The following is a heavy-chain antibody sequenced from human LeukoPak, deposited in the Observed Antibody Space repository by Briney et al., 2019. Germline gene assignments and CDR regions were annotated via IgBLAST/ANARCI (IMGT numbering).Heavy chain of an antibody. D-gene: IGHD2-15*01. CDR2: ISAYNGNT. CDR3: ARAKDCSGGSCPNWFDP. V-gene: IGHV1-18*01. CDR1: GYTFTSYG. J-gene: IGHJ5*02. Sequence: ASVKLSCKASGYTFTSYGISWVRQAPGQGLEWMGWISAYNGNTNYAQKLQGRVTMTTDTSTSTAYMELRSLRSDDTAVYYCARAKDCSGGSCPNWFDPWGQGTLVTVSS.